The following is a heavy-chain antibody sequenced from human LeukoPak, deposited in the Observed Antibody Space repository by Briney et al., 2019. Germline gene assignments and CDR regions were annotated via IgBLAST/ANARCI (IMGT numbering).Heavy chain of an antibody. CDR2: IKHDASEK. D-gene: IGHD6-6*01. Sequence: GGSLRLSCEASGFIFSGYWMSWVRQAPGKGLEWVANIKHDASEKHYVDSVKGRFTISRDNTKNSVYLQMDSLRVDDTAVYYRARIGYSSSSFDYWGQGTLVTVSS. V-gene: IGHV3-7*01. CDR3: ARIGYSSSSFDY. CDR1: GFIFSGYW. J-gene: IGHJ4*02.